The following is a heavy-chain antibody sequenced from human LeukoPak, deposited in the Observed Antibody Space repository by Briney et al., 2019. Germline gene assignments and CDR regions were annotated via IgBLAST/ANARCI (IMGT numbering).Heavy chain of an antibody. J-gene: IGHJ4*02. Sequence: GESLKISCKGSGYRFTTHWIGWVRQMPGQGLEWMGIIFPGDSETLYSPSLEGQVTITADKSISTAYLQWSSLKASDTAMYYCARLIGSSSSCSDYWGQGTLVTVSS. CDR1: GYRFTTHW. D-gene: IGHD6-13*01. CDR3: ARLIGSSSSCSDY. V-gene: IGHV5-51*01. CDR2: IFPGDSET.